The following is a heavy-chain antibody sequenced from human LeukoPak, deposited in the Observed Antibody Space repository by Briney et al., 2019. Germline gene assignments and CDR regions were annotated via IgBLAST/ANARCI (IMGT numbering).Heavy chain of an antibody. CDR2: INSDGSST. D-gene: IGHD6-19*01. V-gene: IGHV3-74*01. Sequence: GGSLRLSCAASGFTFSSYWMHWVRQAPGKGLVWVSRINSDGSSTSYADSVKGRFTISRDNAKNTLYLQMNSLRAEDTAVYYCARDYRLAVAALGYYYYYGMDVWGQGTTVTVSS. CDR1: GFTFSSYW. CDR3: ARDYRLAVAALGYYYYYGMDV. J-gene: IGHJ6*02.